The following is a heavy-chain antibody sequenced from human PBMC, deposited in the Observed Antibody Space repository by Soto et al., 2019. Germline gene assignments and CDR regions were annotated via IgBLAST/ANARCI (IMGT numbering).Heavy chain of an antibody. CDR3: AREIVTAGGNNYFYP. J-gene: IGHJ5*02. CDR2: VYHTGDT. V-gene: IGHV4-4*02. D-gene: IGHD2-21*02. CDR1: GGTVASSHW. Sequence: QVQLQESGPRLVKPSESLSLTCGVSGGTVASSHWWSWVRQSPGRGLEWIGNVYHTGDTNFTPSLQSRVTFSLDKSNNQFSLRLPSVTAADTAVYFCAREIVTAGGNNYFYPWRPGTLVTVSS.